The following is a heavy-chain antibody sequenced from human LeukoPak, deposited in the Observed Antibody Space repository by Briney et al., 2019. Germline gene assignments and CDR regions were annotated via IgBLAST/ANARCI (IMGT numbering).Heavy chain of an antibody. CDR1: GFTFSSYD. J-gene: IGHJ4*02. CDR3: AKGMTTVTFGY. V-gene: IGHV3-23*01. Sequence: GGSLRLSCAASGFTFSSYDMSWVRQAPGKGLEWVSAISGSGGSTYYADSVKGRFTISRDSSKNTLYLQMNSLRAEDTAVYYCAKGMTTVTFGYWGQGTLVTVSS. D-gene: IGHD4-17*01. CDR2: ISGSGGST.